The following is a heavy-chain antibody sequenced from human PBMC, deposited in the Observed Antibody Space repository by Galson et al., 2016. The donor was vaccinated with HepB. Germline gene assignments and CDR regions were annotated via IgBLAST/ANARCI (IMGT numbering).Heavy chain of an antibody. D-gene: IGHD3-3*01. J-gene: IGHJ5*02. Sequence: SVKVSCKASGGTFSSYALSWVRQAPGHGLEWIGGIIPLFRMQNYAQKFQGRVTITADESTSIVYMELSNLTSEDTAVYYCARRRDVRNSWFDPWGQGTLVTVSS. CDR2: IIPLFRMQ. CDR1: GGTFSSYA. V-gene: IGHV1-69*13. CDR3: ARRRDVRNSWFDP.